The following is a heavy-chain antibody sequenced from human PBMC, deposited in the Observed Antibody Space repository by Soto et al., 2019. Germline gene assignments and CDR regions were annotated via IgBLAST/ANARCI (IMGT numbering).Heavy chain of an antibody. CDR2: INPSGGST. CDR3: AAVVPAAIFDYYYYGMDV. V-gene: IGHV1-46*01. J-gene: IGHJ6*02. CDR1: GYTFTSYY. D-gene: IGHD2-2*02. Sequence: GASVKVSCKASGYTFTSYYMHWVRQAPGQGLEWMGIINPSGGSTSYAQKFQGRVTMTRDTSTSTVYMELSSLRSEDTAVYYCAAVVPAAIFDYYYYGMDVWGQGTTVTVSS.